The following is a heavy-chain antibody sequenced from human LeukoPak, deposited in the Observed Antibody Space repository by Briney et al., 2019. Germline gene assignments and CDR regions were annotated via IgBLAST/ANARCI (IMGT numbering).Heavy chain of an antibody. Sequence: GGSLRLSCAASGFTFSSYSMNWVRQAPGKGLEWVSYISSSSSTIYYADSVKGRFTISRDNAKNSLYLQMNSLRAEDTAVYYCARVGGVRGYYYYGMDVWGQGTTVTVSS. CDR3: ARVGGVRGYYYYGMDV. CDR1: GFTFSSYS. V-gene: IGHV3-48*01. CDR2: ISSSSSTI. J-gene: IGHJ6*02. D-gene: IGHD3-16*01.